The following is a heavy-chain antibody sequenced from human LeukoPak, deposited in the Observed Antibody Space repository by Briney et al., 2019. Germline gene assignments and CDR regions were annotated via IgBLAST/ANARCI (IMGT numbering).Heavy chain of an antibody. CDR2: IKSKTDGGTT. J-gene: IGHJ4*02. V-gene: IGHV3-15*01. CDR1: GFTFSNAW. Sequence: PGGSLRLSCAASGFTFSNAWMSWVRQAPGKGLEWVGRIKSKTDGGTTDYAAPVKGRFTISRDDSKNTLYLQMNSLKTEDTAVYYCARGVGFDWLLPGRGYFDYWGQGTLVTVSS. CDR3: ARGVGFDWLLPGRGYFDY. D-gene: IGHD3-9*01.